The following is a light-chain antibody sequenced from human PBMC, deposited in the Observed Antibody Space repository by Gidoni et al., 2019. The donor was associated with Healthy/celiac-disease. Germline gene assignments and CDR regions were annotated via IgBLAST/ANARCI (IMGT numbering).Light chain of an antibody. Sequence: IQMTPSPSSLSASVGDRVTITCQASQDISNYLNWYQQKPGKAPKLLIYDASNLETGVPSRFSGSGSGTDFTFTISSLQPEDIATYYCQQYDNLLPTFGQGTRLEIK. CDR1: QDISNY. V-gene: IGKV1-33*01. CDR3: QQYDNLLPT. J-gene: IGKJ5*01. CDR2: DAS.